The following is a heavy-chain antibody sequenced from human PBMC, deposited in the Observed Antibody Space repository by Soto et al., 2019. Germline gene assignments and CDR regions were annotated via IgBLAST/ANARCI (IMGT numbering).Heavy chain of an antibody. CDR3: ARDQNRITIFGVVIHSAHAFDI. V-gene: IGHV3-7*01. CDR1: GFTFSSYW. CDR2: IKQDGSEE. D-gene: IGHD3-3*01. J-gene: IGHJ3*02. Sequence: GGSLRLSCAASGFTFSSYWMSWVRQAPGKGLEWVANIKQDGSEEYYVDSVKGRFTISRDNAKNSLYLQMNSLRAEDTAVYYCARDQNRITIFGVVIHSAHAFDIWGQGTMVTVSS.